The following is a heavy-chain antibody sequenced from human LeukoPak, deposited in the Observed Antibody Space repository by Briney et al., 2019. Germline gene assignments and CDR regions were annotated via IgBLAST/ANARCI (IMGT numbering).Heavy chain of an antibody. D-gene: IGHD1-26*01. Sequence: GGSLRLSCAASGLTVSSNYMSWVRQAPGKGLEWVSVIYSGGSTYYADSVKGRFTISRDNSKNTLYLQMNSLRAEDTAVYYCARVGRRSDAFDIWGQGTMVTVSS. CDR3: ARVGRRSDAFDI. J-gene: IGHJ3*02. CDR2: IYSGGST. V-gene: IGHV3-53*01. CDR1: GLTVSSNY.